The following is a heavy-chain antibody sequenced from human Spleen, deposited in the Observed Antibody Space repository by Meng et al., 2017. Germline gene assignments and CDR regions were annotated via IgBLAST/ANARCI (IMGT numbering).Heavy chain of an antibody. V-gene: IGHV3-48*04. CDR3: AKLRVLGAYSSSWGYGMDV. CDR2: ISSSGSTI. CDR1: GFTFSSYA. Sequence: GESLKISCVASGFTFSSYAMTWLRQAPGKGLEWVSYISSSGSTIYYADSVKGRFTISRDNAKNSLYLQMNSLRAEDTAVYSCAKLRVLGAYSSSWGYGMDVWGQGTTVTVSS. J-gene: IGHJ6*02. D-gene: IGHD6-13*01.